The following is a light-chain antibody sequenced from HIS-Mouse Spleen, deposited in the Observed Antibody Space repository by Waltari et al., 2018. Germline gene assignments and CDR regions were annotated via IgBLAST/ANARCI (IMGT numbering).Light chain of an antibody. CDR1: SSDVGGYNY. CDR2: DVS. J-gene: IGLJ2*01. Sequence: QSALTQPASVSGSPGQSITISCTGTSSDVGGYNYVSWYQQHPGKAPNLMIYDVSNRPSGVSNRCSGSKSGNTASLTISGLQAEDEADYYCSSYTSSSTEVFGGGTKLTVL. V-gene: IGLV2-14*03. CDR3: SSYTSSSTEV.